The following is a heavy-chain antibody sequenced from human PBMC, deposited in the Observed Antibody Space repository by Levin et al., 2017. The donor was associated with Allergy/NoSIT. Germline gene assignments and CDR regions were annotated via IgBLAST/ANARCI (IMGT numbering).Heavy chain of an antibody. CDR2: ISGSGGST. J-gene: IGHJ4*02. CDR1: GFTFSTYA. V-gene: IGHV3-23*01. CDR3: AKEGTQIRGVINGPFVVH. D-gene: IGHD3-10*01. Sequence: GASVKVSCAASGFTFSTYAMSWVHQPPGKGLEWVSAISGSGGSTYYAEDVKGRFSISRDNSKNTVHLQMNSLRGEDTAVYYCAKEGTQIRGVINGPFVVHWGQGTLVTVSS.